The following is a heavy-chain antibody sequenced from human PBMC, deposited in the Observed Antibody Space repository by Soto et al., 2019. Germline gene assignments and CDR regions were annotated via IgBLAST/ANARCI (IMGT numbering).Heavy chain of an antibody. V-gene: IGHV4-30-2*01. CDR3: ARVSLGGGGYYYGMDV. CDR2: IYHTGST. CDR1: GDSMSSGGYS. Sequence: QLQLQESGSGLVKPSQTLSLTCTVSGDSMSSGGYSWSWIRQPPGKGLEWIGYIYHTGSTYYNPSLKGRVTKPLDRSKNQFPRKLGPVAAADKAVDYCARVSLGGGGYYYGMDVWGQGTTVTVSS. D-gene: IGHD3-16*01. J-gene: IGHJ6*02.